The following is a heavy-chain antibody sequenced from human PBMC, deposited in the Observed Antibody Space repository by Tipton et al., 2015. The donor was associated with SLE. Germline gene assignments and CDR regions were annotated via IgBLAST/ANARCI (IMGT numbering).Heavy chain of an antibody. Sequence: GSLRLSCAASGFTFSSYSMNWVRQAPGKGLEWVSSISSSSSYIYYADSVKGRFTISRDNAKNSLYLQMNSLRAEDTAVYYCARERGEAAAGFDYWGQGTLVTVSS. J-gene: IGHJ4*02. V-gene: IGHV3-21*01. D-gene: IGHD6-13*01. CDR1: GFTFSSYS. CDR2: ISSSSSYI. CDR3: ARERGEAAAGFDY.